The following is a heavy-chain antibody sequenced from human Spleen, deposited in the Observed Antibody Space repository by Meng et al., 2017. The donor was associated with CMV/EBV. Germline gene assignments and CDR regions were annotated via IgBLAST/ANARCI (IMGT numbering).Heavy chain of an antibody. CDR1: GYTVTDYY. J-gene: IGHJ5*02. Sequence: KISCKVSGYTVTDYYMQWVRQAPGKGLEWMGLVDPEDAETIYAENFQGRVTITADTSTGTTYMELSSLRSEDTAFYYCATGSWFDPWGQGTLVTVSS. V-gene: IGHV1-69-2*01. CDR3: ATGSWFDP. CDR2: VDPEDAET.